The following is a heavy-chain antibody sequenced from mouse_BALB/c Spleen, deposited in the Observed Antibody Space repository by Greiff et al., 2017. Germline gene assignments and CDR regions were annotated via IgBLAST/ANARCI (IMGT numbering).Heavy chain of an antibody. D-gene: IGHD2-3*01. CDR1: GFTFSSFG. CDR2: ISSGSSTI. J-gene: IGHJ3*01. V-gene: IGHV5-17*02. Sequence: EVKVVESGGGLVQPGGSRKLSCAASGFTFSSFGMHWVRQAPEKGLEWVAYISSGSSTIYYPDSVKGRFTISRDNARNILYLQMSSLRSEDTAMYYCARGYDGYYGFAYWGQGTLVTVSA. CDR3: ARGYDGYYGFAY.